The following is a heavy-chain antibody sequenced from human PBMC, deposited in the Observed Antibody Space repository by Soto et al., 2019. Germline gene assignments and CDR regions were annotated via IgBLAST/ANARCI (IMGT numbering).Heavy chain of an antibody. Sequence: QITLNESGPTQVKSRQTLTLTCTFSGFSLTTSGVGVGWIRQSPGKAPEWLALIYWDDDKRYSPSLKSRLTITKDTSKNQVVLTMADLDPADTATYYCAHRVLRTVFGLVTTTAIYFDFWGQGTPVAVSS. CDR2: IYWDDDK. CDR1: GFSLTTSGVG. D-gene: IGHD3-3*01. V-gene: IGHV2-5*02. J-gene: IGHJ4*02. CDR3: AHRVLRTVFGLVTTTAIYFDF.